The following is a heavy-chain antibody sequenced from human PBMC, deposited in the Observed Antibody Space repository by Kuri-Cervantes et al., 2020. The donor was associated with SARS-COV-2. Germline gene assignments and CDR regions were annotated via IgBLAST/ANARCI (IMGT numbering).Heavy chain of an antibody. CDR2: ITADGRTA. Sequence: GESLKISCTGSGFSFSAYGITWVRQAPGKGLEWVASITADGRTAYYADSVRGRFTISRDYFARMVYLKMDSLRADDTAVYYCAKQGDTRHYDFWSGPRDWGQGTLVTVYS. J-gene: IGHJ4*02. V-gene: IGHV3-23*01. D-gene: IGHD3-3*01. CDR1: GFSFSAYG. CDR3: AKQGDTRHYDFWSGPRD.